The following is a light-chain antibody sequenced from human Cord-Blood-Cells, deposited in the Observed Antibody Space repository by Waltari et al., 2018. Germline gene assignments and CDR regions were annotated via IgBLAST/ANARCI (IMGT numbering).Light chain of an antibody. CDR2: DVS. Sequence: QSALTQPASVSGSPGQTITISCTGTSSDVGGYNLVSSYQQHPGKAPKLMIYDVSKRPSGVSNRFSGSKSGNTASLTISGLQAEDEADYYCSSYTSSSTLVVFGGGTKLTVL. V-gene: IGLV2-14*01. J-gene: IGLJ2*01. CDR1: SSDVGGYNL. CDR3: SSYTSSSTLVV.